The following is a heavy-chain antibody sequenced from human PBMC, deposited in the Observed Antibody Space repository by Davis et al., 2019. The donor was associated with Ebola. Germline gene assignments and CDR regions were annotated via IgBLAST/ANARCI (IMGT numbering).Heavy chain of an antibody. D-gene: IGHD6-19*01. V-gene: IGHV4-34*01. CDR1: GGSFSGYY. CDR2: INHSGST. J-gene: IGHJ4*02. Sequence: PGGSLRLSCAVYGGSFSGYYWSWIRQPPGKGLEWIGEINHSGSTNYNPSLKSRVTISVDTSKNQFSLKLSSVTAADTAVYYCARGLYSSGCPDYWGQGTLVTVSS. CDR3: ARGLYSSGCPDY.